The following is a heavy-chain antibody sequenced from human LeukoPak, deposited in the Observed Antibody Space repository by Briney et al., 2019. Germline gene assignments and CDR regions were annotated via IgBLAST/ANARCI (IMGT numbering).Heavy chain of an antibody. J-gene: IGHJ3*02. CDR1: GGSISSGSYY. CDR3: ARGGIAARPFYPGGAFDI. Sequence: PSQTLSLTCTVSGGSISSGSYYWSWIRQPPGKGLEWIGYIYYSGSTNYNPSLKSRVTISVDTSKNQFSLKLSSVTAADTAVYYCARGGIAARPFYPGGAFDIWGQGTMVTVSS. V-gene: IGHV4-61*01. CDR2: IYYSGST. D-gene: IGHD6-6*01.